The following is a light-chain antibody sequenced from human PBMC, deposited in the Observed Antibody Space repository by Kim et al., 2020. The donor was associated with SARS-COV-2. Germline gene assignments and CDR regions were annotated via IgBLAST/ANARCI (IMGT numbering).Light chain of an antibody. Sequence: QSALTQPASVSGSPGQTITISCTGTSSDVGGHNYVSWYQQHPGKVPKLIIYNVDDRPSGVSNRFSGSKSGNTASLTISGLQAEDEADYYCNSYTSRVTFDFGTGTKVTV. V-gene: IGLV2-14*03. CDR1: SSDVGGHNY. CDR3: NSYTSRVTFD. J-gene: IGLJ1*01. CDR2: NVD.